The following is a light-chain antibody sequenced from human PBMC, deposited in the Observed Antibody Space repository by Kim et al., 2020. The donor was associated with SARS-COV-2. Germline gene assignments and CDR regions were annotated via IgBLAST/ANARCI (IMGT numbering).Light chain of an antibody. CDR3: QVWDSTSDPPGVV. V-gene: IGLV3-21*04. CDR2: YDS. Sequence: SYELTQPPSVSVAPGQTARFTCGGNNIGSKSVHWYQQKPGQAPVLVIYYDSDRPSGIPERFSGSNSGNTATLTISRVEAGDEAGYYCQVWDSTSDPPGVVFGGGTQLTVL. J-gene: IGLJ2*01. CDR1: NIGSKS.